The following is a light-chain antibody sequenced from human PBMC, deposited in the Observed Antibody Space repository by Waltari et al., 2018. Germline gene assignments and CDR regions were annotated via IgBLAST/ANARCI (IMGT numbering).Light chain of an antibody. J-gene: IGKJ1*01. V-gene: IGKV3-15*01. CDR2: GAS. Sequence: EIVMTPSPDTLSVSPGEGATLCCRASQGINSDLAWYQHKPGQAPRLHIYGASTRAAGVPARVSGSGSGTEFTLTISSLQSEDFGVYYCQQSKIWPAFGQGTKVEIK. CDR1: QGINSD. CDR3: QQSKIWPA.